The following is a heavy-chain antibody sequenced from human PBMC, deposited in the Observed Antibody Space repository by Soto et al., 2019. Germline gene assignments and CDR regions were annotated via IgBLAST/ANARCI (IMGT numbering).Heavy chain of an antibody. V-gene: IGHV4-31*11. Sequence: QVVLQESGPGLVKPSQTISLTCAVSGDSISSGGYYWSWIRQRPRKGLEWIAFIYPGGTTYFNLSLKSRIIISMDTSRNQFSLSLSSVTAADSAVYYCASRHDFGDYPEGFDIWGQGTMVTVAS. CDR1: GDSISSGGYY. J-gene: IGHJ3*02. CDR3: ASRHDFGDYPEGFDI. D-gene: IGHD4-17*01. CDR2: IYPGGTT.